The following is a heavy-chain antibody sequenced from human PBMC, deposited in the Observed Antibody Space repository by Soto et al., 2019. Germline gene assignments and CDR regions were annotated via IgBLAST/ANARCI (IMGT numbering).Heavy chain of an antibody. D-gene: IGHD6-19*01. CDR1: GFTFSSYA. Sequence: QVQLVESGGGVVQPGRSLRLSCAASGFTFSSYAMHWVRQAPGKGLEWVAVISYDGSNKYYADSVKGRFTISRDNSKNTLYLQMNSLRAEDTAVYYCARVGSHSSGDDYWGQGTLVTVSS. CDR3: ARVGSHSSGDDY. J-gene: IGHJ4*02. V-gene: IGHV3-30-3*01. CDR2: ISYDGSNK.